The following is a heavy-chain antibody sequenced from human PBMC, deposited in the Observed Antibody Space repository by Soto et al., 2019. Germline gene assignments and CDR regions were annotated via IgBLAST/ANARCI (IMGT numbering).Heavy chain of an antibody. D-gene: IGHD2-15*01. J-gene: IGHJ5*02. CDR2: IYYSGST. V-gene: IGHV4-59*08. CDR3: ARLLGYCSGGSCYTNWFDP. CDR1: GGSISSYY. Sequence: SETLSLTCTVSGGSISSYYWSWIRQPPGKGLEWIGYIYYSGSTNYNPSLKSRVTISVDTSKNQFSLKLSSVTAADTAVYYCARLLGYCSGGSCYTNWFDPWGQGTLVTVSS.